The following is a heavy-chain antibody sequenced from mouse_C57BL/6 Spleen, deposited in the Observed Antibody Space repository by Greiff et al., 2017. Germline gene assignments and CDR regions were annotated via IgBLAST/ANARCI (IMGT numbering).Heavy chain of an antibody. Sequence: EVQLQESGGGLVKPGGSLKLSCAASGFTFSSYAMSWVRQTPEKRLEWVATISDGGSYTYYPDNVKGRFTISRDNAKNNLYLQMSHLKSEDTAMYYCARDNHWGQGTTLTVSS. V-gene: IGHV5-4*01. CDR2: ISDGGSYT. CDR3: ARDNH. J-gene: IGHJ2*01. CDR1: GFTFSSYA.